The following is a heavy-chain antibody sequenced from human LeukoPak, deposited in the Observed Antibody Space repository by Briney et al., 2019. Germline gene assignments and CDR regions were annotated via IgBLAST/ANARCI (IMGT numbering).Heavy chain of an antibody. Sequence: GGSLRLSCAASGFTFSSYAMSWVRQAPGTGLEWVSDISGSGYNTYYADSLKGRFTISRDNSKNTLYLHMNSLRAEDTAVYYCAKGLIVGITTASDQWGQGTLVTVSS. D-gene: IGHD1-26*01. CDR2: ISGSGYNT. CDR3: AKGLIVGITTASDQ. CDR1: GFTFSSYA. V-gene: IGHV3-23*01. J-gene: IGHJ4*02.